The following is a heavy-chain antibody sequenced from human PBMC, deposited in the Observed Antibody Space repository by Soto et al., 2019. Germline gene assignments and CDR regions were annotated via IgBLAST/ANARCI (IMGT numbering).Heavy chain of an antibody. D-gene: IGHD3-10*01. Sequence: GGSLRLSFAASGFSFSAHWMHWVRQVPGKGLVWVSRINSDGSITDYADSVKGRFTISRDNAKNTLYLQIHSLRAEDTALYHCARESWVPDYWGQGTLVTVSS. CDR2: INSDGSIT. J-gene: IGHJ4*02. V-gene: IGHV3-74*01. CDR3: ARESWVPDY. CDR1: GFSFSAHW.